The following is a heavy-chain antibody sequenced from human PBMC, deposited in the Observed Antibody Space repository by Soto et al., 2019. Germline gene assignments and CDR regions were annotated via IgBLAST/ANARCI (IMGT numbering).Heavy chain of an antibody. J-gene: IGHJ5*02. CDR3: ARDVGYCSGGSCPDWFDP. Sequence: GGSLRLSCAASGFTFSSYAMHWVRQAPGKGLEWVAVISYDGSNKYYADSVKGRFTISRDNSKNTLYLQMNSLRAEDTAVYYCARDVGYCSGGSCPDWFDPWGQETLVTVSS. CDR2: ISYDGSNK. D-gene: IGHD2-15*01. CDR1: GFTFSSYA. V-gene: IGHV3-30-3*01.